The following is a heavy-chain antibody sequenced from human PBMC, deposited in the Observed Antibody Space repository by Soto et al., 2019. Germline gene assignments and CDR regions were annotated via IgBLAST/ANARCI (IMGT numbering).Heavy chain of an antibody. Sequence: SVKVSCKASGGTFSSYAISWVRQAPGQGLEWMGGIIPIFGTANYAQKFQGRATITADESTSTAYMELSSLRSEDTAVYYCARDKTGTTAYAFDIWGQGTMVTVSS. D-gene: IGHD1-7*01. V-gene: IGHV1-69*13. J-gene: IGHJ3*02. CDR3: ARDKTGTTAYAFDI. CDR2: IIPIFGTA. CDR1: GGTFSSYA.